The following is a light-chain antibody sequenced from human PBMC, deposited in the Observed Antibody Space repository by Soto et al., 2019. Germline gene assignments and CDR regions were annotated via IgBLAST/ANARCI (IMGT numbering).Light chain of an antibody. J-gene: IGKJ4*02. CDR3: QQAKSFPLT. Sequence: DIQMTQSPSSVSASVGERVSITCRASQGISNWLAWYQQKPGRAPKLLIYTGSSLQSGVPSRFSGTGSGTDFTLTISSLQPEDVATYYCQQAKSFPLTFGGGTKVEIK. CDR2: TGS. V-gene: IGKV1-12*01. CDR1: QGISNW.